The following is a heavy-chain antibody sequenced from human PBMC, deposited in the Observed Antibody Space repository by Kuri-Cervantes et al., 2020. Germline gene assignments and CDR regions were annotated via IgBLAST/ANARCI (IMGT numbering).Heavy chain of an antibody. CDR3: ATGVQDFVWELFQH. D-gene: IGHD2-15*01. V-gene: IGHV1-24*01. Sequence: GESLKISCAASGFTFSDYYMSWIRQAPGKGLEWMGGFDPEDGETIYAQKFQGRVTVTEDTSTDTAYMELSSLRSEDTAVYYCATGVQDFVWELFQHWGQGTLVTVSS. J-gene: IGHJ1*01. CDR1: GFTFSDYY. CDR2: FDPEDGET.